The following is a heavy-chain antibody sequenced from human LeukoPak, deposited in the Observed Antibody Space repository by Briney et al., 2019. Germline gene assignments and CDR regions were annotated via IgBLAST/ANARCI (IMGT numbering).Heavy chain of an antibody. CDR1: GFTFSSHG. V-gene: IGHV3-33*01. CDR3: ARAVTAMDFDY. CDR2: IWYDGSNK. D-gene: IGHD5-18*01. Sequence: GRSLRLSCAASGFTFSSHGMHWVRQAPGKGLEWVAVIWYDGSNKYYADSVKGRFTISRDNSKNTLYLQMNSLRAEDTAVYYCARAVTAMDFDYWGQGTLVTVSS. J-gene: IGHJ4*02.